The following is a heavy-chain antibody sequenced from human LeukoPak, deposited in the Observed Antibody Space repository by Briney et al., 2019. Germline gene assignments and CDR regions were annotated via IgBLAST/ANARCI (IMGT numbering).Heavy chain of an antibody. D-gene: IGHD3-22*01. Sequence: PSETLSLTCTVSGCSISSSSYYWGWIRQPPGKGLEWIGRLYYSGSTYYNPSHKSRVTISVDTSTTQFSLKLTSVTAADTAVYYCARGPYKYDGSGAFDIWGQGTMVTVSS. J-gene: IGHJ3*02. V-gene: IGHV4-39*01. CDR2: LYYSGST. CDR1: GCSISSSSYY. CDR3: ARGPYKYDGSGAFDI.